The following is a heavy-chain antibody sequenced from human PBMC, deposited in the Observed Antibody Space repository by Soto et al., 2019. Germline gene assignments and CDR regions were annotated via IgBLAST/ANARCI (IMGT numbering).Heavy chain of an antibody. V-gene: IGHV4-30-2*06. CDR3: VRESTTSGPNWFDT. CDR1: GGSINSGRSS. J-gene: IGHJ5*02. Sequence: KPSETLSLTCSVSGGSINSGRSSWNWIRQSPGKDLEWISYIYHSGSTYYNPSLKSRVTISVDRSENQFSLKLTSVTAADTAVYYCVRESTTSGPNWFDTWGPGILVTVSS. D-gene: IGHD1-1*01. CDR2: IYHSGST.